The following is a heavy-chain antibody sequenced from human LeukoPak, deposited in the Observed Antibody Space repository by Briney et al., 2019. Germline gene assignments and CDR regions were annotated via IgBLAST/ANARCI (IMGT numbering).Heavy chain of an antibody. J-gene: IGHJ4*02. CDR2: SSHSGND. Sequence: SDTPSLICALSGGPLSSGPGLTWLRHPPGKGLEWIGESSHSGNDNHNPSLKSRVTISVDKSKNVFSLRLTSVTAADTAIYYCAGVTLVRGVLDWGQGTLVTVSS. D-gene: IGHD3-10*01. V-gene: IGHV4-4*02. CDR3: AGVTLVRGVLD. CDR1: GGPLSSGPG.